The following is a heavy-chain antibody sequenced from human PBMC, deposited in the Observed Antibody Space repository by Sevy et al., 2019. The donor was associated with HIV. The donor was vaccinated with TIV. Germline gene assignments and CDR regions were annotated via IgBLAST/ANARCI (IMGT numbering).Heavy chain of an antibody. D-gene: IGHD2-21*01. J-gene: IGHJ6*02. CDR1: GGTFSSYD. CDR3: ARGGGAVDHGMDV. Sequence: ASVKVSCKASGGTFSSYDINWVRQAPGQWLEWMGQIIPIFGTASYAQNFQGRVTITADESTNIAYMDLSSLKSEDTAVYYCARGGGAVDHGMDVWGQGTTVTVSS. CDR2: IIPIFGTA. V-gene: IGHV1-69*13.